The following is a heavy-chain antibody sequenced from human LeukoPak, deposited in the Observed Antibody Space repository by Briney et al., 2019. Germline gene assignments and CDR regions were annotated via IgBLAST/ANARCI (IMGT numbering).Heavy chain of an antibody. J-gene: IGHJ4*02. V-gene: IGHV3-23*01. Sequence: GGSLRLSCAASGFTFSTYAMSWVRQAPGKGLEWVSTISGSGGGTYSADSVKGRFTISRDNSKNTLDLQMNSLRAEDTAVYYCAKDGYSSGWYFDYWGQGTLVTVSS. CDR3: AKDGYSSGWYFDY. D-gene: IGHD6-19*01. CDR2: ISGSGGGT. CDR1: GFTFSTYA.